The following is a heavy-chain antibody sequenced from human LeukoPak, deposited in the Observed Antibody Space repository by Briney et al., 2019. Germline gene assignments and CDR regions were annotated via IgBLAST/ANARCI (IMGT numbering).Heavy chain of an antibody. Sequence: PGTSLRLSCAASGFTFEDSAMHWVRQAPGKGLEWVSGISWNSGSIGYADSVKGRFTISRDNAKNSLYLQMNSLRAEDTALYYCAKDLSTAMDDAFDIWGQGTMVTVSS. J-gene: IGHJ3*02. CDR1: GFTFEDSA. V-gene: IGHV3-9*01. CDR2: ISWNSGSI. D-gene: IGHD5-18*01. CDR3: AKDLSTAMDDAFDI.